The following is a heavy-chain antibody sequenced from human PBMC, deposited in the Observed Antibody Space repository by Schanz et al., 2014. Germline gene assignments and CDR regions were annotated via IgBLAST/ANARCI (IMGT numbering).Heavy chain of an antibody. CDR1: GFSFSSYA. V-gene: IGHV3-23*01. J-gene: IGHJ4*02. Sequence: EVQLLESGGGLVEPGGSLRLSCAASGFSFSSYAMGWVRQARGKGLEWVSAMNESHSTIYYADSVRGRFTISRDNAENTLFLQMSSLRAEDTAVYYCAKSLESCPGGRCSRGYFDYWGQGTLVTVSS. CDR3: AKSLESCPGGRCSRGYFDY. D-gene: IGHD2-8*02. CDR2: MNESHSTI.